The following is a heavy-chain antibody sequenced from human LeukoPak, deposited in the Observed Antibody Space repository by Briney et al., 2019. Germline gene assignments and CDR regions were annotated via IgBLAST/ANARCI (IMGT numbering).Heavy chain of an antibody. V-gene: IGHV3-23*01. CDR1: GFTFSSYA. CDR3: ARGGLGSAFDN. Sequence: GGSLRLSCAASGFTFSSYALSWVRQAPGKGLECVSAISGSGGSTYSADSLKGRFTISRDNSNNTLYLQINSLRTDDTAVFYCARGGLGSAFDNWGQGTLVTVSS. CDR2: ISGSGGST. J-gene: IGHJ4*02. D-gene: IGHD6-19*01.